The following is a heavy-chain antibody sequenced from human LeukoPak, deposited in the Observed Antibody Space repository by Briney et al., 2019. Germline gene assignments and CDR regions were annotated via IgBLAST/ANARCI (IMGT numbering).Heavy chain of an antibody. CDR2: ISYDGSNK. Sequence: GRSLRLSCAVSGFTFSSYAMHWVRQAPGKGLEWVAVISYDGSNKYYADSVKGRFTISRDNSKNTLYLQMNSLRAEDTAVYYCARDLDDILTGQAVGSGAFDIWGQGTMVTVSS. CDR3: ARDLDDILTGQAVGSGAFDI. V-gene: IGHV3-30-3*01. J-gene: IGHJ3*02. CDR1: GFTFSSYA. D-gene: IGHD3-9*01.